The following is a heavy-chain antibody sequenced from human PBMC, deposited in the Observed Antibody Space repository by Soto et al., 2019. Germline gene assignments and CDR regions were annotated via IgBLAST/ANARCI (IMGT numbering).Heavy chain of an antibody. J-gene: IGHJ4*02. CDR1: GGSLNSGGYF. D-gene: IGHD1-26*01. CDR2: MYNSGTT. Sequence: PSETLSLTCTVSGGSLNSGGYFWTWVRQHPGKGLERIGYMYNSGTTYYTSSLKRRVNISGDTSKDQVSLRRSSVTAADTAVYYCARAKVRSFFDLWGQGTLVTVSS. CDR3: ARAKVRSFFDL. V-gene: IGHV4-31*03.